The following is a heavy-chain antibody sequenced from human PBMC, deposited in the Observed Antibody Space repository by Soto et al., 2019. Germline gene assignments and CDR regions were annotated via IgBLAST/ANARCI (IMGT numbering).Heavy chain of an antibody. J-gene: IGHJ6*02. D-gene: IGHD1-1*01. CDR2: ISYDGSNK. V-gene: IGHV3-30-3*01. Sequence: QVQLVESGGGVVQPGRSLRLSCAASGFTFSNNAMDWVRQAPGKGLEWVAVISYDGSNKYIAESVKGRFTISRDNSKNTLFLQMNSLRAEDTAVYYCARGTTTSAFSAMDVWSPGTTVTVSS. CDR3: ARGTTTSAFSAMDV. CDR1: GFTFSNNA.